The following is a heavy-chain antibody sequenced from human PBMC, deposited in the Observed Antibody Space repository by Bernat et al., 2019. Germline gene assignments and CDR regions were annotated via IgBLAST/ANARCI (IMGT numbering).Heavy chain of an antibody. J-gene: IGHJ4*02. CDR3: ARDTILNFDY. V-gene: IGHV3-33*01. Sequence: QVQLVESGGGVVQPGRSLRLSCAASGFSFNSYGMHWVRQAPDKGLEWVAVIWYDESNKYYADSVKGRFTISRDNSKNTLYLQMNSLRAEDTAVYYCARDTILNFDYWGQGTLVSVSS. CDR2: IWYDESNK. CDR1: GFSFNSYG.